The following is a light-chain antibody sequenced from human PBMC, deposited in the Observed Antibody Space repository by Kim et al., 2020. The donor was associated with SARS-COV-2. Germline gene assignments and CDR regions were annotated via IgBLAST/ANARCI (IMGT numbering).Light chain of an antibody. CDR3: TSYTPDTTFYV. CDR1: SGDLANDNH. J-gene: IGLJ1*01. Sequence: QPVLTQPPSASGSPGQSVTISCTATSGDLANDNHVSWYQQHPDKAPKLLIYDVNQRPSGIPDRFSGSKSGNTASLTVSGLQADDDGDYYCTSYTPDTTFYVFGTGTKVTVL. V-gene: IGLV2-8*01. CDR2: DVN.